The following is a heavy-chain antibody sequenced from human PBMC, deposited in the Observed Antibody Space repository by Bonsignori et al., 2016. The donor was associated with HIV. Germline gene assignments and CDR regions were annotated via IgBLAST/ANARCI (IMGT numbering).Heavy chain of an antibody. D-gene: IGHD3-22*01. Sequence: WVRQAPGQGLEWMGWINPNSGGTNYAQKFQGRVTMTRDTSISTAYMELSRLRSDDTAVYYCARLDYYDSSGPFDYWGPGNPGHRLL. CDR3: ARLDYYDSSGPFDY. CDR2: INPNSGGT. V-gene: IGHV1-2*02. J-gene: IGHJ4*02.